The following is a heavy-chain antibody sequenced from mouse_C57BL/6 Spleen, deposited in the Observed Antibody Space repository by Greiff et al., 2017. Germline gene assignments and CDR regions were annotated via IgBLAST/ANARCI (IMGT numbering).Heavy chain of an antibody. V-gene: IGHV1-5*01. CDR3: TRSGGTWGPWFAY. CDR2: IYPGNSDT. Sequence: VHVKQSGTVLARPGASVKMSCKTSGYTFTSYWMHWVKQRPGQGLEWIGAIYPGNSDTSYNQKFKGKAKLTAVTSDSTAYMELSSLTNEDSAVYYGTRSGGTWGPWFAYWGQGTLVTVSA. CDR1: GYTFTSYW. D-gene: IGHD4-1*01. J-gene: IGHJ3*01.